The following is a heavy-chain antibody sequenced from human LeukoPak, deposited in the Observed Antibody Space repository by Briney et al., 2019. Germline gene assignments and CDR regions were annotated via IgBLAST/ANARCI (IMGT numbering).Heavy chain of an antibody. CDR3: ARITDLSVATDY. CDR2: IWHTGST. V-gene: IGHV4-38-2*02. D-gene: IGHD6-19*01. CDR1: GYSINSSYY. Sequence: SETLSLTCTVSGYSINSSYYRGWIRQPPGKGLEWIGSIWHTGSTYYNPSLKSRVTISVDTSKNQFSLKLTSVTAADTAVYYCARITDLSVATDYWGQGTLVTVSS. J-gene: IGHJ4*02.